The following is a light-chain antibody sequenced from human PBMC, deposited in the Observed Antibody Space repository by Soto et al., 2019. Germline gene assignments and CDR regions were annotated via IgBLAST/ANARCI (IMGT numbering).Light chain of an antibody. CDR1: QSVSSN. Sequence: EIVMTQSPATLSVSPGERATLSCRASQSVSSNLAWYQQKPGQAPRLLIYGASTRATGIPARLSGSGSGTEFTLTISSLQSEDFAVYYCQQYNNWPRTFGQGTRWRL. CDR2: GAS. V-gene: IGKV3-15*01. J-gene: IGKJ5*01. CDR3: QQYNNWPRT.